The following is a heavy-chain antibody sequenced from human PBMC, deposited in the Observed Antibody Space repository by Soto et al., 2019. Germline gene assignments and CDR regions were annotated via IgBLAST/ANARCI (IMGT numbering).Heavy chain of an antibody. CDR1: GGTFSSYA. J-gene: IGHJ4*02. CDR3: ATNWDYYDSSGYINYFDY. V-gene: IGHV1-69*01. D-gene: IGHD3-22*01. CDR2: IIPIFGTA. Sequence: QVQLVQSGAEVKKPGSSVKVSCKASGGTFSSYAISWVRQAPGQGLEWMGGIIPIFGTANYAQKFQGRVTITADASTSTAYMELSSLRSEDSAVYYCATNWDYYDSSGYINYFDYWGQGTLVTVSS.